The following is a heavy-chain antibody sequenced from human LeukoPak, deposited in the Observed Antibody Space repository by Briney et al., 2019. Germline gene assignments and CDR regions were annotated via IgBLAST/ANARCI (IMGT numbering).Heavy chain of an antibody. D-gene: IGHD4-11*01. J-gene: IGHJ4*02. CDR2: ISYDGSNK. Sequence: GGSLRLSCAASGFTFSSYGMHWVRQAPGKGLEWVAVISYDGSNKYYADSVKGRFTISRDNSKNTLYLQMNSLRAEDTAVYYCARDREAVMTLDYWGQGTLVTVSS. V-gene: IGHV3-30*03. CDR3: ARDREAVMTLDY. CDR1: GFTFSSYG.